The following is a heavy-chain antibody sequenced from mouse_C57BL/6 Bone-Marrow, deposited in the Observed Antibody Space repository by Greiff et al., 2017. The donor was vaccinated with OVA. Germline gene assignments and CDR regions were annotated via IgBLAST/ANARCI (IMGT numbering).Heavy chain of an antibody. Sequence: ESGPGLVKPSQSLSLTCSVTGYSITSGYYWNWIRQFPGNKLEWMGYISYDGSNNYNPSPKNRISITRDTSENQFFLKLNSVTTEDTATYYCARDPLLWLRRGYWYFDVWGTGTTVTVSS. V-gene: IGHV3-6*01. J-gene: IGHJ1*03. CDR2: ISYDGSN. CDR3: ARDPLLWLRRGYWYFDV. D-gene: IGHD2-2*01. CDR1: GYSITSGYY.